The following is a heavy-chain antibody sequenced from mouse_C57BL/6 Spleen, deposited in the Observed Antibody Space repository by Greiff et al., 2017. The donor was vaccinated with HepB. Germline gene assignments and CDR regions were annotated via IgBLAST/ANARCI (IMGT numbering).Heavy chain of an antibody. CDR2: ISDGGSYT. D-gene: IGHD3-3*01. CDR3: ARAGLRRAMDY. CDR1: GFTFSSYA. Sequence: EVMLVESGGGLVKPGGSLKLSCAASGFTFSSYAMSWVRQTPEKRLEWVATISDGGSYTYYPDNVKGRFTISRDNAKNNLYLQMSHLKSEDTAMYYCARAGLRRAMDYWGQGTSVTVSS. V-gene: IGHV5-4*03. J-gene: IGHJ4*01.